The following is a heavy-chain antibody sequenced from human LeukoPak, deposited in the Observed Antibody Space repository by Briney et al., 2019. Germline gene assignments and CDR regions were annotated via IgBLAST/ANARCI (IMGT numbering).Heavy chain of an antibody. J-gene: IGHJ4*02. Sequence: GGSLRLSCAASGFTFSTYTMTWVRQAPGKGLEWVSSISSSSSLIYNADSVKGRFTISRDNVKNSLYLQMNSLRAEDTAVYYCARDGAGGYYFDYWGQGTLVTVSS. V-gene: IGHV3-21*01. D-gene: IGHD4/OR15-4a*01. CDR2: ISSSSSLI. CDR3: ARDGAGGYYFDY. CDR1: GFTFSTYT.